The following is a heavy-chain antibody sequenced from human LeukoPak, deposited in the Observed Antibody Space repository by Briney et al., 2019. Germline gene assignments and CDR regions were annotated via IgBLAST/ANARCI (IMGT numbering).Heavy chain of an antibody. CDR2: ISYDGSNR. Sequence: GGSLRLSCAASGFTFSSYPMHWVRQAPGKGLEWVAVISYDGSNRYYIDSVKGRLTISRDNSKNTLYLQMNSLRAEDTAVYYCARDLSGNSYFDYWGQGTLVTVSS. D-gene: IGHD4-23*01. CDR3: ARDLSGNSYFDY. J-gene: IGHJ4*02. V-gene: IGHV3-30-3*01. CDR1: GFTFSSYP.